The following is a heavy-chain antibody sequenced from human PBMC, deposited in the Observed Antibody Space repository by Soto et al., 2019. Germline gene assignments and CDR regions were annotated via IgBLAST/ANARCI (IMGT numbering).Heavy chain of an antibody. Sequence: QLQLVESGGGVVQPGRSLRLSCAASGFTFSSYGMHWVRQAPGKGLEWVAVIWYDRSNKYYADSVKGRFIISRDNSKNTLYLQMNSLRAEDTAVYYCARELGYCSSTSCYKGYYGMDVWGPGTTVTVS. V-gene: IGHV3-33*01. CDR1: GFTFSSYG. CDR2: IWYDRSNK. J-gene: IGHJ6*02. CDR3: ARELGYCSSTSCYKGYYGMDV. D-gene: IGHD2-2*02.